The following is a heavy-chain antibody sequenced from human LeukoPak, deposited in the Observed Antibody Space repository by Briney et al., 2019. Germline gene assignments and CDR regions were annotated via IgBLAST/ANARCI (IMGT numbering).Heavy chain of an antibody. J-gene: IGHJ4*02. CDR2: INHSGST. D-gene: IGHD5-24*01. V-gene: IGHV4-34*01. CDR1: GGSFSGYY. Sequence: SETLSLTCAVYGGSFSGYYWSWIRQPPGKGLEWIGEINHSGSTDYNPPLKSRVTISGDTSKNLFSLTLSSVTAADTALYYCARDGKEGGYNYDYWGQGTLVTVSS. CDR3: ARDGKEGGYNYDY.